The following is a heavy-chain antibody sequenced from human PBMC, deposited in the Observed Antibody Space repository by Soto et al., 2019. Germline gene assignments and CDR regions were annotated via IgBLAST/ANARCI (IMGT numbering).Heavy chain of an antibody. CDR3: ASSYYYDSSGYSSLYYYYGMDV. D-gene: IGHD3-22*01. V-gene: IGHV1-46*01. Sequence: VKVSCKASGYTFTSYYMHWVRQAPGQGLEWMGIINPSGGSTSYAQKFQGRVTMTRDTSTSTVYMELSSLRSEDTAVYYCASSYYYDSSGYSSLYYYYGMDVWGQGTTVTVSS. CDR2: INPSGGST. CDR1: GYTFTSYY. J-gene: IGHJ6*02.